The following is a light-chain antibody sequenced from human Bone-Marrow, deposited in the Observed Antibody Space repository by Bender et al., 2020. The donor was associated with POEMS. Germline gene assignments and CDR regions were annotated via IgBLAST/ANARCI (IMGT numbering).Light chain of an antibody. CDR1: SSDVGYYNY. CDR2: EVT. CDR3: SSYTSNRARV. J-gene: IGLJ2*01. V-gene: IGLV2-14*01. Sequence: QSALTQPASVSGSPGQSITISCTGTSSDVGYYNYVSWYQQHPGKAPKLIIYEVTYRPSGVSDRFSGSKSGKTASLTISGLQAEDEADYYCSSYTSNRARVFGGGTKLTVL.